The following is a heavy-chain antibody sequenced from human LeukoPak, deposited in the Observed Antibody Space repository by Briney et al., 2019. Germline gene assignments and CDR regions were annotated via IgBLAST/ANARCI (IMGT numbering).Heavy chain of an antibody. V-gene: IGHV3-30*03. CDR1: GFTFSSYG. CDR3: ARLYYHLGGRAFDI. Sequence: PGRSLRLSCAASGFTFSSYGMHWVRQAPGKGLEWVAVISYDGSNKYYADSVKGRFTISRDNSKNTLYLQMNSLRAEDTAVYYCARLYYHLGGRAFDIWGQGTMVTVSS. D-gene: IGHD3-10*01. CDR2: ISYDGSNK. J-gene: IGHJ3*02.